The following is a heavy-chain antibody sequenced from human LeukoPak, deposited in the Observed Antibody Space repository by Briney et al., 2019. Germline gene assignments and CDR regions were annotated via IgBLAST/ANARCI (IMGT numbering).Heavy chain of an antibody. J-gene: IGHJ4*02. CDR2: ISSSSSTI. Sequence: GGSLRLSCAASGFTFSSYSMNWVRQAPGKGLEWVSYISSSSSTIYYTDSVKGRFTISRDNSKNTLYLQMNSLRAEDTAVYYAQAYGDYELDYWGQGTLVTVSS. CDR1: GFTFSSYS. D-gene: IGHD4-17*01. CDR3: QAYGDYELDY. V-gene: IGHV3-48*01.